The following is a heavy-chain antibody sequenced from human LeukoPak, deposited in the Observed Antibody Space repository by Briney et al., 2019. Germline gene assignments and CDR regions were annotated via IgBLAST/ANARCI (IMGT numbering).Heavy chain of an antibody. Sequence: SETLSLTCTVSGGSIRSYYWSWIRQPPGKGLEWIGYIYYSGSTNYNPSLKSRVTISVDTSKNQLSLRLSSVTAADTAVYYCARGTRQHVGNYYDSSGSFSARLWGQGTMVTVSS. CDR2: IYYSGST. CDR3: ARGTRQHVGNYYDSSGSFSARL. CDR1: GGSIRSYY. J-gene: IGHJ3*01. D-gene: IGHD3-22*01. V-gene: IGHV4-59*12.